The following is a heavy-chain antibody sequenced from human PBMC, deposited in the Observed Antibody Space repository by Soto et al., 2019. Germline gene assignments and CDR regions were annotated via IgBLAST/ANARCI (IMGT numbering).Heavy chain of an antibody. V-gene: IGHV3-7*01. D-gene: IGHD4-17*01. CDR2: IKQDGSEK. CDR3: ARVGGSGDYVMGGSYYYMDV. CDR1: GFTFSSYW. Sequence: GGSLRLSCAASGFTFSSYWMSWVRQAPGKGLEWVANIKQDGSEKYYVDSVKGRFTISRDNAKNSLYLQMNSLRAEDTAVYYCARVGGSGDYVMGGSYYYMDVWGKGTTVTVSS. J-gene: IGHJ6*03.